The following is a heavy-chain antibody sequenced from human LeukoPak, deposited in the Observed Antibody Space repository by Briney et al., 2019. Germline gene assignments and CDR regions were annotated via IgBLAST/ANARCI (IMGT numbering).Heavy chain of an antibody. D-gene: IGHD3-3*02. Sequence: GGSLRLSCAASGFTVSTNYMNWVRQAPGKGLEWVSILYSGSSTYYADSVEGRFIFSRDSSKNTLSLQMNDLRAEDTPVYYCARVGDHFHWYLDLWGRGTLVTVSS. CDR1: GFTVSTNY. CDR3: ARVGDHFHWYLDL. J-gene: IGHJ2*01. CDR2: LYSGSST. V-gene: IGHV3-53*01.